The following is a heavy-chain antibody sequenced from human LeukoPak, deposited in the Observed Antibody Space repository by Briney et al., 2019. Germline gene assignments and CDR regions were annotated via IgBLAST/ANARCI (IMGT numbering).Heavy chain of an antibody. D-gene: IGHD1-1*01. Sequence: PSQTLSLTCTVSGGSISSGDYYWSWTRQPPGKGLEWIGYIYDSETTYYNPSLKSRVTISVDTSKNQFSLKLSSVTAADTAVYYCARVQTGTVKIDYWGQGTLVTVSS. CDR2: IYDSETT. CDR1: GGSISSGDYY. J-gene: IGHJ4*02. CDR3: ARVQTGTVKIDY. V-gene: IGHV4-30-4*08.